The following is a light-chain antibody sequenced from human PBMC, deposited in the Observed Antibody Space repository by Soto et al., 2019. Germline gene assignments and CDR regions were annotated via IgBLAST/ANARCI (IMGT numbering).Light chain of an antibody. J-gene: IGLJ3*02. Sequence: QSVLTQPASVSGSPGQSITIFCTGTSSDIGAYNSVSWYQQHPGKAPELVIYEVTDRPSGVSNRFSASKSGNTASLTISGLQAEDEADYYCTSYTSGSTVLFGGGTQLTVL. CDR3: TSYTSGSTVL. CDR1: SSDIGAYNS. V-gene: IGLV2-14*01. CDR2: EVT.